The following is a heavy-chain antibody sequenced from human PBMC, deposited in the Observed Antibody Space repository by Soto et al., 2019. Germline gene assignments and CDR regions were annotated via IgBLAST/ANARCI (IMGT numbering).Heavy chain of an antibody. Sequence: QVTVKESGPVLVKPTETLTLTCTVSGFSLSNAGLGVSWIRQPPGKALEWLAHIFSNDEKYYSTSLKSRHTISKDTSQSQGVLTMTNMDPVDTATYCCASTYSTSWYWFDPWGQGTLVTVSS. V-gene: IGHV2-26*04. J-gene: IGHJ5*02. CDR3: ASTYSTSWYWFDP. D-gene: IGHD6-13*01. CDR2: IFSNDEK. CDR1: GFSLSNAGLG.